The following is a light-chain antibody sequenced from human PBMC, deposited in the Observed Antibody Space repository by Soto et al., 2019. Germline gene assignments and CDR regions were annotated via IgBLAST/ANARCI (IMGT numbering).Light chain of an antibody. CDR1: QSISRY. CDR3: QQRGTWPRVT. V-gene: IGKV3-11*01. Sequence: EIVLTQSPATLSLSPGETATLSCRASQSISRYLAWYQQKPGQAPRLLIYDASIRATDIPARFRGGGSETDFTLTISSLAPEDFAIYYCQQRGTWPRVTFGGGTKVDIK. CDR2: DAS. J-gene: IGKJ4*01.